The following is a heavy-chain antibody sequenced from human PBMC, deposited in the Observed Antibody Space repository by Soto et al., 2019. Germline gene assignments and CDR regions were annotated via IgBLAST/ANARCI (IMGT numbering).Heavy chain of an antibody. CDR3: ARVGDSWSGYYNLWFDP. Sequence: ASVMVSCKASGYTFTIYCISWVRQAPGQGLEWMGWISAYNGNTNYAQKLQGRVTMTTDTSTSTAYMELRSLRSDDTAVYYCARVGDSWSGYYNLWFDPWGQGTLVTVSS. V-gene: IGHV1-18*01. CDR1: GYTFTIYC. CDR2: ISAYNGNT. D-gene: IGHD3-3*01. J-gene: IGHJ5*02.